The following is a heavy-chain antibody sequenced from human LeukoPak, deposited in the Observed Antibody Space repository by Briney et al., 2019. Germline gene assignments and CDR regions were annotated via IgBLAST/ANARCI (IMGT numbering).Heavy chain of an antibody. V-gene: IGHV4-34*01. CDR1: GGSFSVYY. CDR3: ARRIAVAGPQQYYFDY. J-gene: IGHJ4*02. D-gene: IGHD6-19*01. CDR2: INHSGST. Sequence: SETLSLTCAVYGGSFSVYYWSWIRQPPGKGLEWIGEINHSGSTNYNPSLKSRVTISVDTSKNQFSLKLSSVTAADTAVYYCARRIAVAGPQQYYFDYWGQGTLVTVSS.